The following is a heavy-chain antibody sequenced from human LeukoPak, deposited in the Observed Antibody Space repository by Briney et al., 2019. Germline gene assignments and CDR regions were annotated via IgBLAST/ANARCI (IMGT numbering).Heavy chain of an antibody. CDR3: AKDKLGIAAAGTLDY. J-gene: IGHJ4*02. Sequence: PGGSLRLSCAASGFTFSSYGMHWVRQAPGKGLEWVAVISYDGSNKYYADSVKGRFTISRDNSKNTLYLQMNSLRAEDTAVYYCAKDKLGIAAAGTLDYWGQGTLVTASS. CDR1: GFTFSSYG. D-gene: IGHD6-13*01. CDR2: ISYDGSNK. V-gene: IGHV3-30*18.